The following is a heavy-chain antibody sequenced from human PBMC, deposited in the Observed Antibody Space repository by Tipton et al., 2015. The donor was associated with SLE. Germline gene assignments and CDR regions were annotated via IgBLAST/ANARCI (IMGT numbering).Heavy chain of an antibody. Sequence: QLVQSGAEVKKPGASVKVSCKASGYTFSNYYMHWVRQAPGQGLEWMGMINPSVGTTNYAQKFQGRVTMTRDSSTSTVYMELSSLRSEDTAVYYCALTVTTDYYGMDVWGQGTTVTVSS. D-gene: IGHD4-17*01. CDR2: INPSVGTT. V-gene: IGHV1-46*01. CDR1: GYTFSNYY. CDR3: ALTVTTDYYGMDV. J-gene: IGHJ6*02.